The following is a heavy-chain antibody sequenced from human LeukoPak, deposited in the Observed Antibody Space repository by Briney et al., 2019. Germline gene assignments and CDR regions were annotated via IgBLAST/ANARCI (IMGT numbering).Heavy chain of an antibody. D-gene: IGHD2-2*01. CDR3: ARESPYLFDY. V-gene: IGHV3-11*06. J-gene: IGHJ4*02. CDR2: ISSSSSYI. CDR1: GFTFSDYY. Sequence: PGGSLRLSCAASGFTFSDYYMSWIRQAPGKGLEWVSSISSSSSYIYYADSVKGRFTISRDNAKNSLYLQMNSLRAEDTAVYYCARESPYLFDYWGQGTLVTVSS.